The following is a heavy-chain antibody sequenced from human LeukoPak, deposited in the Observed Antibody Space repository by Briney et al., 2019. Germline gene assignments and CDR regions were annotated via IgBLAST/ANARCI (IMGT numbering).Heavy chain of an antibody. J-gene: IGHJ4*02. D-gene: IGHD3-16*01. CDR3: AGAEGFGNKRLDY. CDR1: GYTFTGYY. Sequence: ASVKVSCKASGYTFTGYYMHWVRQAPGQGLEWMGWINPNSGGTNYAQKFQGRVTMTGDTSISTAYMELSRLRSDDTAVYYCAGAEGFGNKRLDYWGQGTLVTVSS. V-gene: IGHV1-2*02. CDR2: INPNSGGT.